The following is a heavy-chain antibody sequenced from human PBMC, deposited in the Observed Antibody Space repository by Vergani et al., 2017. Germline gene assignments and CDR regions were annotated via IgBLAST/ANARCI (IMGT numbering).Heavy chain of an antibody. CDR3: ARDAWQGVSVSDSTPGY. Sequence: QVQLQESGPGLVKPSETLSLTCSVSGYSITSGFYWAWIRQPPGEGLEWIVSVSHSGSTFYNSSLRSRVTITLDTSRNQFSLNLRSVIAADTAMYYCARDAWQGVSVSDSTPGYWGQGTLVSVSS. CDR2: VSHSGST. CDR1: GYSITSGFY. J-gene: IGHJ4*02. V-gene: IGHV4-38-2*02. D-gene: IGHD2-21*01.